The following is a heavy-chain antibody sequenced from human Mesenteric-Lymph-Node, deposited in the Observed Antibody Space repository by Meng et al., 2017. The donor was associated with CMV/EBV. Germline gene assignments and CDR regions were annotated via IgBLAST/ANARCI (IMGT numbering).Heavy chain of an antibody. Sequence: SGFTLTNCGIAWVRQAPGQGLEWMGWIGAYNSDTNYAPNLQGRVTMTTDTSTGAVYMELRSLRSGDTAVYYCARDFAYSSSSHYFDNWGQGTLVTVSS. V-gene: IGHV1-18*01. D-gene: IGHD6-13*01. J-gene: IGHJ4*02. CDR2: IGAYNSDT. CDR1: GFTLTNCG. CDR3: ARDFAYSSSSHYFDN.